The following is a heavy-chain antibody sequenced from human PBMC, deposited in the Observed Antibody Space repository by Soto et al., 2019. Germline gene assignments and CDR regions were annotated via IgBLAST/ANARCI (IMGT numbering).Heavy chain of an antibody. Sequence: PGGSLRLSCAASGFTFSSYAMHWVRQAPGKGLEWVAVISYDGSNKYYADSVKGRLTISRDNSKNTLYLQMNSLRAEDTAVYYCATPYDSSGYFDYWGQGTLVTVSS. D-gene: IGHD3-22*01. CDR2: ISYDGSNK. V-gene: IGHV3-30-3*01. CDR3: ATPYDSSGYFDY. CDR1: GFTFSSYA. J-gene: IGHJ4*02.